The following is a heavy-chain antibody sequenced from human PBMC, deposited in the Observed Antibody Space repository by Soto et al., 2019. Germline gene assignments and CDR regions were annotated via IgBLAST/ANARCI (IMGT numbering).Heavy chain of an antibody. CDR3: ARDVSSSVWFDP. J-gene: IGHJ5*02. Sequence: ASVKVSCKASGYTFTSYDINWVRQATGQGLEWMGWMNPNSGNTGYAQKFQGRVTMTRNTSISTAYMELSSLGSEDTAVYYCARDVSSSVWFDPWGQGTLVTVSS. V-gene: IGHV1-8*01. CDR1: GYTFTSYD. CDR2: MNPNSGNT. D-gene: IGHD6-6*01.